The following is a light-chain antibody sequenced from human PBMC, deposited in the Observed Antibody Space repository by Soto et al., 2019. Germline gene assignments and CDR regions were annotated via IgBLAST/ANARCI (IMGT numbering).Light chain of an antibody. J-gene: IGKJ1*01. CDR3: QQSYSTPRT. CDR2: AAS. V-gene: IGKV1-39*01. CDR1: QSISSY. Sequence: DIQMPQTPSSLSASVGDRVTITCRASQSISSYLNWYQQKPGKAPNLLMYAASSLQSGVPTRFSGSGSGTDFTLTISSLQPEDFATYYCQQSYSTPRTFGQGTNVDIK.